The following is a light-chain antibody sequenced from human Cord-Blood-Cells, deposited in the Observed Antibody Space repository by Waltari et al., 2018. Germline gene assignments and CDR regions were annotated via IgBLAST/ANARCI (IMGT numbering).Light chain of an antibody. Sequence: QSALTQPASVSGSPGQSTTIPCTGTSSDVGGYHYVSCYQQHPGKAPKLMIYDVSKRPSGVSNRFSGSKSGNTASLTISGLQAEDEADYYCSSYTSSSTWVFGGGTKLTVL. J-gene: IGLJ3*02. CDR1: SSDVGGYHY. V-gene: IGLV2-14*01. CDR3: SSYTSSSTWV. CDR2: DVS.